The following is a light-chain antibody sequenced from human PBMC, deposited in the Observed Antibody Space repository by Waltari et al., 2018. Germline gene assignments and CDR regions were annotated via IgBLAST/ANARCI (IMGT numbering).Light chain of an antibody. J-gene: IGLJ3*02. Sequence: QSVLTQPPSASGTPGQRVTISCSGSSSNIGSNTVNWYQQLPGTAPKLLIYSNKQRPSGVPDRFSGSKSGTSASLAIRGLQSEDEADYHCAAWDDSMNGLWVFGGGTKLTVL. CDR3: AAWDDSMNGLWV. CDR1: SSNIGSNT. V-gene: IGLV1-44*01. CDR2: SNK.